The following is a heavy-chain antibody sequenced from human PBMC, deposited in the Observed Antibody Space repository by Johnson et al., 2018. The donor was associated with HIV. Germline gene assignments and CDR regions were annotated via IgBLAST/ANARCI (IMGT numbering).Heavy chain of an antibody. CDR2: INSDGRST. J-gene: IGHJ3*02. CDR1: GFTLSNYD. CDR3: ARDEYGGLDAFDI. Sequence: VQLVESGGGLVQPGGSLRLSCAASGFTLSNYDMHWVSQVTGKGLEWVSVINSDGRSTSYADYVKGRFTISSDNAKNTLYLQMNSLRAEDTAVYYCARDEYGGLDAFDIWGQGTMVTFSS. D-gene: IGHD4-23*01. V-gene: IGHV3-74*02.